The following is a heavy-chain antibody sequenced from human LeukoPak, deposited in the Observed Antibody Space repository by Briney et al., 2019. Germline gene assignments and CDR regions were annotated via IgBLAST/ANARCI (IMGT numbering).Heavy chain of an antibody. D-gene: IGHD5-12*01. CDR3: AKDRRGGSGYECFDY. V-gene: IGHV3-23*01. J-gene: IGHJ4*02. Sequence: GGSLSLSCAASGFTFTSYAMSWVRRAPGKGLEWVSAIRGSGGSTYYADSVKGRFTISRDNSKNTLYLQMNSLRAEDTAVYYCAKDRRGGSGYECFDYWGQGTLVTVSS. CDR2: IRGSGGST. CDR1: GFTFTSYA.